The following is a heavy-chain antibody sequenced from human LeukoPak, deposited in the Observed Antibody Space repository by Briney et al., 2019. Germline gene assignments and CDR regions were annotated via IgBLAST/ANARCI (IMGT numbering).Heavy chain of an antibody. J-gene: IGHJ3*02. D-gene: IGHD2-2*01. CDR3: ARDRYCSSTSCYPDAFNI. CDR1: GGSISSYY. Sequence: SETLSLTCTVSGGSISSYYWSWIRQPPGKGLEWIGYIYYSGSTYYNPSLKSRVTISVDTSKNQFSLKLSSVTAADTAVYYCARDRYCSSTSCYPDAFNIWGQGTMVTVSS. CDR2: IYYSGST. V-gene: IGHV4-59*12.